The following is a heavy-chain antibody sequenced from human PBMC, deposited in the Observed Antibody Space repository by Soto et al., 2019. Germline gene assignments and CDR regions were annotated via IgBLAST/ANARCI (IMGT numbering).Heavy chain of an antibody. V-gene: IGHV1-8*01. D-gene: IGHD5-12*01. CDR1: GYTFTSYD. Sequence: EASVKVSCKASGYTFTSYDINWVRQATGQGLEWMGWMNPNSGNTGYAQKIQGRVTMTRNTSISTAYMELSSLRSEDTAVYYCARVRWLDAFDIWGQGTMVTVSS. CDR3: ARVRWLDAFDI. J-gene: IGHJ3*02. CDR2: MNPNSGNT.